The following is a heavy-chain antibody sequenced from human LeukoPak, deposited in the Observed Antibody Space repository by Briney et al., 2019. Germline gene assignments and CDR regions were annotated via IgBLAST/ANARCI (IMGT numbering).Heavy chain of an antibody. CDR1: EFIFSSYG. CDR3: ARDPYSGSYGNYYYYFMDV. Sequence: GGSLRLSCAASEFIFSSYGMHWVRQAPGKGLEWVAVISEDGGNISYTDSVKGRFTISRDNAKNSLYLQMNSLRAEDTAVYYCARDPYSGSYGNYYYYFMDVWGKGTTVTISS. CDR2: ISEDGGNI. D-gene: IGHD1-26*01. J-gene: IGHJ6*03. V-gene: IGHV3-30*03.